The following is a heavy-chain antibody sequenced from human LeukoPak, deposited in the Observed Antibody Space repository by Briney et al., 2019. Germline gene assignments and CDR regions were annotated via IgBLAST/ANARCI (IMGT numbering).Heavy chain of an antibody. CDR3: ARTPGIRSPDWFDP. J-gene: IGHJ5*02. D-gene: IGHD6-13*01. Sequence: GGSLRLSCAASGFTFSSYNMNWVRQAPGKGLEWVSSISSSSSYIYYADSVKGRFTISRDNAENSLYLQMNSLRAEDTAVYYCARTPGIRSPDWFDPWGQGTLVTVSS. CDR2: ISSSSSYI. CDR1: GFTFSSYN. V-gene: IGHV3-21*01.